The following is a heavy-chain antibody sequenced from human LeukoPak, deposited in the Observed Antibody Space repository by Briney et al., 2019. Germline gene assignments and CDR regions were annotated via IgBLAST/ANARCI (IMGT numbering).Heavy chain of an antibody. V-gene: IGHV1-69*04. CDR1: GGTFSSYA. CDR2: IIPILGIA. CDR3: ARDQDIVVVPAAILDVYYYYYYGMDV. Sequence: SVKVSCKASGGTFSSYAISWVRQAPGQGLEWMGRIIPILGIANYAQKFQGRVTITADKSPSTAYMELSSLRSEDTAVYYCARDQDIVVVPAAILDVYYYYYYGMDVWGQGTTVTVSS. J-gene: IGHJ6*02. D-gene: IGHD2-2*02.